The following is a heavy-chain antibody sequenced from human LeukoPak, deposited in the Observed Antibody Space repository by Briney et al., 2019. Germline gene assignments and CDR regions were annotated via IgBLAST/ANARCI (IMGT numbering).Heavy chain of an antibody. D-gene: IGHD1-26*01. Sequence: GGSLRLSCAASGFTFSDGSMSWVRRAPGKGLEWVGRIKRTADGGTVEYAAPVKGRFTISRDDSENTLYLQMNSLTTEDTALYYCATYRGWTDYRGQGTLVTVSS. J-gene: IGHJ4*02. CDR1: GFTFSDGS. V-gene: IGHV3-15*01. CDR2: IKRTADGGTV. CDR3: ATYRGWTDY.